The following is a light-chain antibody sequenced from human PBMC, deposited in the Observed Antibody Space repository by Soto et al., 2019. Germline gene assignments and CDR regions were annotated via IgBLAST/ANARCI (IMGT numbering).Light chain of an antibody. Sequence: QSVLTQPPSASGTPGQRVTISCSGSSSNIGSYTVNWYQQLPGTAPKVLIYTNNQRPSGVPDRFSGSKSGTSASLDISGLQSEDEADYYCATWDDSLNGGVFGGGTKLTVL. V-gene: IGLV1-44*01. J-gene: IGLJ3*02. CDR1: SSNIGSYT. CDR3: ATWDDSLNGGV. CDR2: TNN.